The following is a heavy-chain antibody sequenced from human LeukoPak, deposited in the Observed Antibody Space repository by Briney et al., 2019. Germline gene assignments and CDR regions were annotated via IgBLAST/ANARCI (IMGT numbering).Heavy chain of an antibody. Sequence: SETLSLTCTVSGGSIRSSSYYWGWIRQPPGKGLEWIGEINHSGSTNYNPSLKSRVTISVDTSKNQSSLKLSSVTAADTAVYYCARSGYPYYYYGMDVWGQGTTVTVSS. V-gene: IGHV4-39*07. CDR1: GGSIRSSSYY. CDR2: INHSGST. D-gene: IGHD5-12*01. CDR3: ARSGYPYYYYGMDV. J-gene: IGHJ6*02.